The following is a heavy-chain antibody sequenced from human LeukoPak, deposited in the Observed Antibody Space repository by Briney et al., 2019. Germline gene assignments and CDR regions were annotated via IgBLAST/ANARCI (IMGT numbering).Heavy chain of an antibody. CDR1: GGTFSSYA. D-gene: IGHD2-2*01. CDR3: ARGYVVVPAATVPEATVGAFDI. Sequence: SVKVSCKASGGTFSSYAISWVRQAPGQGLEWMGGNIPIFGTANYAQKFQGRVTITADESTSTAYMELSSLRSEDTAVYYCARGYVVVPAATVPEATVGAFDIWGQGTMVTVSS. CDR2: NIPIFGTA. V-gene: IGHV1-69*13. J-gene: IGHJ3*02.